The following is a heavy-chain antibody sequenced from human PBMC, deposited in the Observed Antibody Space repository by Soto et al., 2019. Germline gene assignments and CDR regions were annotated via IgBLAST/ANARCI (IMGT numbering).Heavy chain of an antibody. CDR2: VYHTGST. CDR3: GRYFHTYSGPPI. J-gene: IGHJ4*02. Sequence: PSETLSLTCVVSDYFISSGYFWAWIRQPPGKGLEWIGTVYHTGSTYYSPSLKGRVTISVDTSKNLFSLNLSSVTSADTAAYYCGRYFHTYSGPPIWGQGTLVTVSS. V-gene: IGHV4-38-2*01. D-gene: IGHD5-12*01. CDR1: DYFISSGYF.